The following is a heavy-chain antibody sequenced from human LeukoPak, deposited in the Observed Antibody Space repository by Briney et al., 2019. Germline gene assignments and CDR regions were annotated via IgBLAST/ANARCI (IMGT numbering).Heavy chain of an antibody. V-gene: IGHV3-74*01. D-gene: IGHD3-10*01. Sequence: GGSLRLSCAASGFTFANTWMHWVRQAPGKGLVWVSLINNDGSTTNYADSVKGRSTISRDNAKNTVYLQMNSLRAEDTAVYYCAVGGTYGSGSWGQGTLVTVSS. CDR2: INNDGSTT. J-gene: IGHJ4*02. CDR3: AVGGTYGSGS. CDR1: GFTFANTW.